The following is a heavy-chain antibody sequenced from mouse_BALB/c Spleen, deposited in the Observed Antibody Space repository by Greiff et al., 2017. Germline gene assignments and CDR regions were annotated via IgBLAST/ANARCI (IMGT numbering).Heavy chain of an antibody. J-gene: IGHJ1*01. CDR2: ISSGSSTI. CDR3: ARGDYGNSYRYLDV. D-gene: IGHD1-1*01. Sequence: EVQVVESGGGLVQPGGSRKLSCAASGFTFSSFGMHWVREDPEKGLEWVAYISSGSSTIYYADTVKGRFTISRDNPKNTLFLQMTSIRSEDTAMYYCARGDYGNSYRYLDVWGAGTTVTVSS. CDR1: GFTFSSFG. V-gene: IGHV5-17*02.